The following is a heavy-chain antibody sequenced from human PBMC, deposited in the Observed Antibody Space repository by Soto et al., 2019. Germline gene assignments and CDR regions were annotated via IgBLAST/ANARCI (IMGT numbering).Heavy chain of an antibody. CDR3: ARTIFGVVKNNWFDP. V-gene: IGHV4-31*03. CDR1: GGSISSGGYY. CDR2: IYYSGIT. J-gene: IGHJ5*02. D-gene: IGHD3-3*01. Sequence: SETLSLTCTVSGGSISSGGYYWSWIRQHPGKGLEWIGYIYYSGITYYNPSLKSRVTISVDTPKNQFSLKLSSVTAADTAVYYCARTIFGVVKNNWFDPWGQGTLVTVSS.